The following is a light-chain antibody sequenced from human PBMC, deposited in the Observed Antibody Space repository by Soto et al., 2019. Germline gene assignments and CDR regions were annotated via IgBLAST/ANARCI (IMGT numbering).Light chain of an antibody. J-gene: IGKJ1*01. V-gene: IGKV3-11*01. CDR2: DVS. Sequence: IVLTQSPATLSLSPGKRATLSCRASQNISNYLIWYQQKPGQAPRLLIYDVSNRATGIPARFSGSGSGTDYTLTISRLEPDDFATYYCQHYNSYSEAFGQGTKVDIK. CDR1: QNISNY. CDR3: QHYNSYSEA.